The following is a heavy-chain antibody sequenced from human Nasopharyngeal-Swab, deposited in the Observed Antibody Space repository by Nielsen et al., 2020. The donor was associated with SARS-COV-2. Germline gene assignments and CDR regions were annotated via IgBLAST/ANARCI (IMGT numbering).Heavy chain of an antibody. CDR1: GFTFRSYA. CDR3: AKGRDSGDDSDDYYHYYGMDV. CDR2: ISGSDYNT. V-gene: IGHV3-23*01. D-gene: IGHD5-12*01. J-gene: IGHJ6*02. Sequence: GESLKISCAASGFTFRSYAISWVRQAPGKGLEWVSVISGSDYNTYYADSVKGRFTISRDNSKNTVNLQMNSLRAEDTAIYYCAKGRDSGDDSDDYYHYYGMDVWGQGTTVTVSS.